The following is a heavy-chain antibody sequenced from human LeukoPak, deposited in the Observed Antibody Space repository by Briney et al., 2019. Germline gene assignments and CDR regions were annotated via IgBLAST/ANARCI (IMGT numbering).Heavy chain of an antibody. D-gene: IGHD6-19*01. CDR3: ASSSSGWLDY. Sequence: SGTLSLTCAVSGGSMSSYYWSWIRQPPGKGLEWIGYIYYSGNTNYNPSLTSRVTISIDTSKHQFSLNLRSVTAADTAVYYCASSSSGWLDYWGQGTLVTVSS. CDR2: IYYSGNT. V-gene: IGHV4-59*01. J-gene: IGHJ4*02. CDR1: GGSMSSYY.